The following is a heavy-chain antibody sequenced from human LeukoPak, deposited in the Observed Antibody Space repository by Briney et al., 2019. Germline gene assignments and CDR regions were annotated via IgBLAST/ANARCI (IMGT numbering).Heavy chain of an antibody. CDR3: AREPSTGVPDGKFSSDYYFDS. D-gene: IGHD6-13*01. J-gene: IGHJ4*02. V-gene: IGHV1-3*01. Sequence: GASVKVSCKASGYTFNNYAIHWVRQAPGQRLEWMGWINAGNGNTKNSQKFQGRATITRDTSASTAYMELSSLRSEDTAVYYCAREPSTGVPDGKFSSDYYFDSWGRGTLVTVSS. CDR1: GYTFNNYA. CDR2: INAGNGNT.